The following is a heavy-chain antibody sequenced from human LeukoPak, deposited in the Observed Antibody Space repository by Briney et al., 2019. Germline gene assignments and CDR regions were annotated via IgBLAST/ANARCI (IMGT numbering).Heavy chain of an antibody. CDR1: GFTFSSYS. V-gene: IGHV3-21*06. Sequence: GGSLRLSCAASGFTFSSYSMNWVRQAPGKGLEWVASITCTSSYIYYPDSVKGRFTISSDNAKHFLYLQMDSLKVEDTAVYYCARDPYSGNYGAYYYYYMDVWGKGTTVT. CDR3: ARDPYSGNYGAYYYYYMDV. D-gene: IGHD1-26*01. CDR2: ITCTSSYI. J-gene: IGHJ6*03.